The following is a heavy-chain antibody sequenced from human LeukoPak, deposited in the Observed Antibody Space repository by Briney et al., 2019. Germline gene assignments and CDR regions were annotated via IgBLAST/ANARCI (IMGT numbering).Heavy chain of an antibody. CDR1: GGYISSYY. V-gene: IGHV4-59*01. J-gene: IGHJ4*02. D-gene: IGHD3-22*01. CDR2: IYYSGST. Sequence: SETLSLTCTVSGGYISSYYWSWIRQPPGKGLEWIGYIYYSGSTNYNPSLKSRVTISVDTSKNQSSLKLSSVTAADTAVYYCARGYYYDSSGYYFDYWGQGTLVTVSS. CDR3: ARGYYYDSSGYYFDY.